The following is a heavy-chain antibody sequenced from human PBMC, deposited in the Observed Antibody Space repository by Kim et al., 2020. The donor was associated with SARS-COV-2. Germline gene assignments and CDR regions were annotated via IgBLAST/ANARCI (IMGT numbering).Heavy chain of an antibody. CDR2: ST. V-gene: IGHV3-74*01. Sequence: STSNADSVKGRVHNSRDTAKNTLYLQRNSRGAEDTAVYYCARGGSGSLDYWGQGTLVTVSS. J-gene: IGHJ4*02. D-gene: IGHD3-16*01. CDR3: ARGGSGSLDY.